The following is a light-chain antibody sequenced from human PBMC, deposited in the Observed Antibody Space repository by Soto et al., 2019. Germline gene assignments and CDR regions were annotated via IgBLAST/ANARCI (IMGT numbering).Light chain of an antibody. Sequence: QSVLTQPASVSGSPGQSITISCTGTSSDVGGYNYVSWYQQHPGKAPKFMIYDVSNRPSGVSNRFSGSKSGNTASLTISGRHAEDEADYYCSSYTTSNTRQIVFGTGTQRTVL. CDR2: DVS. CDR1: SSDVGGYNY. CDR3: SSYTTSNTRQIV. V-gene: IGLV2-14*01. J-gene: IGLJ1*01.